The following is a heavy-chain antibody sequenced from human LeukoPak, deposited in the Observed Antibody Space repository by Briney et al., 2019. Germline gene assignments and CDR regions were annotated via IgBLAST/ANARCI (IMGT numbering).Heavy chain of an antibody. CDR3: ARDKGILTGYYTNWFDP. J-gene: IGHJ5*02. D-gene: IGHD3-9*01. V-gene: IGHV4-59*01. Sequence: PSETLSLTCTVSGGSISSYYWSWIRQPPGKGLEWIGYIYYSGSTNYNPSLKSRVTISVDTSKNQFSLKLSSVTAADTAVYYCARDKGILTGYYTNWFDPWGQGTLVTVSS. CDR2: IYYSGST. CDR1: GGSISSYY.